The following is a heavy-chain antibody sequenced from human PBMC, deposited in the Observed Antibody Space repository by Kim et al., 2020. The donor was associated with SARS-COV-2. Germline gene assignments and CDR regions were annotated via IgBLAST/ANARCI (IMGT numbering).Heavy chain of an antibody. D-gene: IGHD3-3*01. J-gene: IGHJ4*02. CDR1: GFNFGDFV. CDR3: VKGRRDWSGES. Sequence: GGSLRLSCEVSGFNFGDFVMQWVRQAPGKGLEWVSTINENSVSIGYGDSVRGRFTISRDNAKNSLYLQMNSLTSEDTALYYCVKGRRDWSGESWGQGTLVTVSS. CDR2: INENSVSI. V-gene: IGHV3-9*01.